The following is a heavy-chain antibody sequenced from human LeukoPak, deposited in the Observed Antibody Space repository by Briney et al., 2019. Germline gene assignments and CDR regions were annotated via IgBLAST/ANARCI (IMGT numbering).Heavy chain of an antibody. V-gene: IGHV3-66*01. CDR2: IYSGGST. CDR3: AKDSWQFAPDYYYYMDV. D-gene: IGHD2-15*01. J-gene: IGHJ6*03. Sequence: GGSLRLSCAASGFTVSSNYMSWVRQAPGKGLEWVSVIYSGGSTYYADSVMGRFTISRDNSKNTLYLQMNSLRAEDTAVYYCAKDSWQFAPDYYYYMDVWGKGTTVTISS. CDR1: GFTVSSNY.